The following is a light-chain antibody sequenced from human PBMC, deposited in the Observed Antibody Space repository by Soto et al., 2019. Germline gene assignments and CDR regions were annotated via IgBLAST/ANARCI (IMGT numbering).Light chain of an antibody. CDR3: SSYAGSNNLV. Sequence: QSVLTQPPSASGSPGQSVTISCTGTSIDVGGYNYVSWYQQHPGKAPKLMIYEVSKRPSGVPDRFSGSKSGNTASLTVSGLQAEDDADYYCSSYAGSNNLVFGGGTKLIVL. J-gene: IGLJ3*02. CDR2: EVS. CDR1: SIDVGGYNY. V-gene: IGLV2-8*01.